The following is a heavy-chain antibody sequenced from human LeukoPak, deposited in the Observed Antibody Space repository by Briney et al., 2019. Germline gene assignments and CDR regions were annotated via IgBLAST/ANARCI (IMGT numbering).Heavy chain of an antibody. CDR3: ARLGTAIVARYFDF. J-gene: IGHJ4*02. CDR2: IYPGDSDT. D-gene: IGHD5-18*01. Sequence: GESLKISCQASGYTFTNYWIGWVRQMPGKDLEWMGTIYPGDSDTRYSPSFQGQVSISADKSTNTAYLQWSSLKASDTAIYYCARLGTAIVARYFDFWGQGTLVTVSS. CDR1: GYTFTNYW. V-gene: IGHV5-51*01.